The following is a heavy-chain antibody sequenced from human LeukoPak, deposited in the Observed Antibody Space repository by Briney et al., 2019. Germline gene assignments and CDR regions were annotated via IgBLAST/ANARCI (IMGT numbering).Heavy chain of an antibody. Sequence: GGSLRLSCAASGFTFSSYSMNWVRQAPGKGLEWVSAISGSGGSTYYADSVKGRFTISRDNSKNTLYLQMNSLRAEDTAVYYCAKARSEMATITAFDTWGQGTMVTVSS. CDR3: AKARSEMATITAFDT. CDR1: GFTFSSYS. D-gene: IGHD5-24*01. CDR2: ISGSGGST. J-gene: IGHJ3*02. V-gene: IGHV3-23*01.